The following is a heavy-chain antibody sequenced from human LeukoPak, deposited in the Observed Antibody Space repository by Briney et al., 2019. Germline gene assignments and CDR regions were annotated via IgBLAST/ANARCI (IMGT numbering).Heavy chain of an antibody. Sequence: PGGSLRLSCAASGFTFTSYVMSWVRQAPGKGLEWVSSIKSSDGSTYYADSVKGRFTISRDNSKNTLHLQMRSLRAEDTAVYFCAKDGCGGDCSWYFDLWGRGTLITVPS. CDR2: IKSSDGST. D-gene: IGHD2-21*02. V-gene: IGHV3-23*01. J-gene: IGHJ2*01. CDR1: GFTFTSYV. CDR3: AKDGCGGDCSWYFDL.